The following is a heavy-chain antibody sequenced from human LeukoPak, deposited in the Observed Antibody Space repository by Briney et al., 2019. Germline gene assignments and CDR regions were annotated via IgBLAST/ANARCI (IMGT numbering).Heavy chain of an antibody. CDR1: GHTFTTYD. D-gene: IGHD3-10*01. CDR2: IHPGTGDT. Sequence: ASVKVSCTASGHTFTTYDIHWVRQAPGQGLEWIGWIHPGTGDTNYAHKFQGRVTVSRDTSISTAYMELSRLRSDDTAVYYCGSYASGYNWLKVWGQGTPVTVSS. CDR3: GSYASGYNWLKV. V-gene: IGHV1-2*02. J-gene: IGHJ4*02.